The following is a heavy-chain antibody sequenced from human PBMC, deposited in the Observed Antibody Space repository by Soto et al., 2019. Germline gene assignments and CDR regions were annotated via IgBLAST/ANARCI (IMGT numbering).Heavy chain of an antibody. CDR3: AREVVTTQWYFDN. D-gene: IGHD1-1*01. CDR1: GFTFSSHS. CDR2: TSSNEGTK. J-gene: IGHJ4*02. V-gene: IGHV3-30-3*01. Sequence: GGSLRLSCATSGFTFSSHSMHWFRQAPGKGLEWVAVTSSNEGTKFYADSVKGRFTISRDNSKNTLFLHMNSLRLEDTGIYYCAREVVTTQWYFDNWGQGSLVTVSS.